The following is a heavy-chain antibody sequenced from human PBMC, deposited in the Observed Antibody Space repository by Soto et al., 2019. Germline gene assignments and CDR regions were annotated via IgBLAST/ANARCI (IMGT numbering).Heavy chain of an antibody. V-gene: IGHV1-8*01. CDR1: GYTFTSYD. Sequence: GASVKVSCKASGYTFTSYDINWVRQATGQGVEWMGWMNPNSGNTGYAQKFQGRVTMTRNTSISTAYMELSSLRSEDTAVYYCARGGITMVRGVIITADAFDIWGQGTMVTVSS. J-gene: IGHJ3*02. CDR3: ARGGITMVRGVIITADAFDI. CDR2: MNPNSGNT. D-gene: IGHD3-10*01.